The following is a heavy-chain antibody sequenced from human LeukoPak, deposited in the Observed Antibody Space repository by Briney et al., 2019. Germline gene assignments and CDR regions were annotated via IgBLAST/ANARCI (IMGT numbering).Heavy chain of an antibody. CDR3: ARPNGIDWSIDYFDY. J-gene: IGHJ4*02. D-gene: IGHD3-9*01. CDR1: GFMFSDHY. CDR2: IRNRARGHTT. Sequence: GGSLRLSCAASGFMFSDHYMDWVRQPPGKGLEWVGRIRNRARGHTTEYAASVKGRFIVSRDDSKNTVYLQMNSLKTEDTAVYYCARPNGIDWSIDYFDYWGQGTLVTVSS. V-gene: IGHV3-72*01.